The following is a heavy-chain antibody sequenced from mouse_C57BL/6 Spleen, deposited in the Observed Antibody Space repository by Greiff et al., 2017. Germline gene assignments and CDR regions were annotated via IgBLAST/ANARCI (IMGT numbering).Heavy chain of an antibody. CDR1: GFTFSDAW. V-gene: IGHV6-6*01. CDR2: IRNKANNHAT. Sequence: EVMLVESGGGLVQPGGSMKLSCAASGFTFSDAWMDWVRQSPEKGLEWVAEIRNKANNHATYYAESVKGRFTISRDDSKSSVYLQMNSLRAEDTGIYYCTRAYGSPNYYAMDYWGQGTSVTVSS. CDR3: TRAYGSPNYYAMDY. J-gene: IGHJ4*01. D-gene: IGHD1-1*01.